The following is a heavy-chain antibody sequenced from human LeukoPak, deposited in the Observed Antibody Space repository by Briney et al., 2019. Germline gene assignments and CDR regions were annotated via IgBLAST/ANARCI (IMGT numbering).Heavy chain of an antibody. CDR2: IYYSGST. J-gene: IGHJ4*02. Sequence: SQTLSLTCAVSGGSFSSGGYSWSWIRQPPGKGLEWIGYIYYSGSTNYNPSLKSRVTISVDTSKNQFSLKLSSVTAADTAVYYCARLTIAARPLDFDYWGQGTLVTVSS. CDR3: ARLTIAARPLDFDY. D-gene: IGHD6-6*01. V-gene: IGHV4-61*08. CDR1: GGSFSSGGYS.